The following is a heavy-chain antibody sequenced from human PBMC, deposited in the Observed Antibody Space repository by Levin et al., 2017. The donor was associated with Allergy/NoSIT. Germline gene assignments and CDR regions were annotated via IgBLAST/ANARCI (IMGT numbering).Heavy chain of an antibody. CDR2: IYPGDSDT. J-gene: IGHJ4*02. CDR1: GYSFTSYW. V-gene: IGHV5-51*01. CDR3: ARRVLLWFGDRWEGYFDY. Sequence: HGESLKISCKGSGYSFTSYWIGWVRQMPGKGLEWMGIIYPGDSDTRYSPSFQGQVTISADKSISTAYLQWSSLKASDTAMYYCARRVLLWFGDRWEGYFDYWGQGTLVTVSS. D-gene: IGHD3-10*01.